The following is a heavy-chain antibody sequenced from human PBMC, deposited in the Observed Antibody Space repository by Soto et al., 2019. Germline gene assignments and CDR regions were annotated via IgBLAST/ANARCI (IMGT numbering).Heavy chain of an antibody. CDR1: GYTFTSYY. Sequence: QVQLVQSGAEVKKPGASVKVSCKASGYTFTSYYMHWVRQAPGQGLEWMGIINPSGGSTSYAQKSQGRVTMTRDTSTSTVYMELSSLRSEDTAVYYCARDIVVVVAAQDYYYYGMDVWGQGTTVTVSS. V-gene: IGHV1-46*01. CDR2: INPSGGST. J-gene: IGHJ6*02. CDR3: ARDIVVVVAAQDYYYYGMDV. D-gene: IGHD2-15*01.